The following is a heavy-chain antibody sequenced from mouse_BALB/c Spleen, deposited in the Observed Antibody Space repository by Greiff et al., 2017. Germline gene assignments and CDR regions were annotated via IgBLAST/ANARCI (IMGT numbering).Heavy chain of an antibody. J-gene: IGHJ4*01. CDR1: GFNIKDTY. D-gene: IGHD3-2*02. CDR2: IDPANGNT. CDR3: ARSGYYYAMDY. V-gene: IGHV14-3*02. Sequence: EVKLVESGAELVKPGASVKLSCTASGFNIKDTYMHWVKQRPEQGLEWIGRIDPANGNTKYDPKFQGKATITADTSSNTAYLQLSSLTSEDTAVYYCARSGYYYAMDYWGQGTSVTVSS.